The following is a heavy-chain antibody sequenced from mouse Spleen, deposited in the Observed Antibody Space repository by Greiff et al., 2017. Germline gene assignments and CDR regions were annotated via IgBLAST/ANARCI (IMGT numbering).Heavy chain of an antibody. CDR3: ARHEDLAGYYAMDY. CDR1: GFSLTSYG. D-gene: IGHD1-1*01. Sequence: QVQLKETGPGLVAPSQSLSITCTVSGFSLTSYGVHWVRQPPGKGLEWLVVIWSDGSTNYNSALKSRLSISKDNSKSQVFLKMNSLQTDDTAMYYCARHEDLAGYYAMDYWGQGTSVTVSS. V-gene: IGHV2-6-1*01. CDR2: IWSDGST. J-gene: IGHJ4*01.